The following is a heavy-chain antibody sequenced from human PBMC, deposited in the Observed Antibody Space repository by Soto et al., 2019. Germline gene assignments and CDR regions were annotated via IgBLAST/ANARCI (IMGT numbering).Heavy chain of an antibody. CDR3: AKDYERGGPKDIVVVVAATRHYYFDY. J-gene: IGHJ4*02. V-gene: IGHV3-23*01. CDR1: GFTFSSYA. Sequence: DVELLESGGGLVQPGGSLRLSCAASGFTFSSYAMSWVRQAPGKGLEWVAAISGSGGITYYADSVKGRFTISRDNSKNTLYLQMNSLRAEDTAVYYCAKDYERGGPKDIVVVVAATRHYYFDYWGQGTLVTVSS. D-gene: IGHD2-15*01. CDR2: ISGSGGIT.